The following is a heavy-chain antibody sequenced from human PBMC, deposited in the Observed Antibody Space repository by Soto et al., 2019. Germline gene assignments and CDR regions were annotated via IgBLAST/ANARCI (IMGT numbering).Heavy chain of an antibody. J-gene: IGHJ6*03. CDR1: GGTFSSYT. CDR2: IIPILGIA. D-gene: IGHD2-2*01. CDR3: ARSSPGGYYYYVDV. Sequence: GASVKVCCKAWGGTFSSYTISWVLQAPGQGLKWMGRIIPILGIANYAQKFQGRVTITADKSTSTAYMELSSLRSEDTAVYYCARSSPGGYYYYVDVWAKGTTVTVSS. V-gene: IGHV1-69*02.